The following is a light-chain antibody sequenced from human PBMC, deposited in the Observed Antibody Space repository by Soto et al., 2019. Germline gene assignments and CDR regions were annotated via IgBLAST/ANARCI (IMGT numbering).Light chain of an antibody. CDR2: GAS. CDR1: QSVSSSY. Sequence: EVVLTRSPGTLSLSPGERATLSCRASQSVSSSYLAWYQQKPGQAPRLLIYGASSRATGIPDRFSGSGSGTDFILTISSLEPEDFAVYYCQQSSNWPPEITFGQGTRLEIK. V-gene: IGKV3D-20*02. CDR3: QQSSNWPPEIT. J-gene: IGKJ5*01.